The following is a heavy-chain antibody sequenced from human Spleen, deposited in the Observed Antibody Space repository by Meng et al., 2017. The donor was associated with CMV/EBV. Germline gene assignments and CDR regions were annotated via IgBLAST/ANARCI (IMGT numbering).Heavy chain of an antibody. CDR2: INHSGST. CDR1: GGSFSGYY. CDR3: ARGRKRGGLQLGDYFDY. V-gene: IGHV4-34*01. Sequence: QVQLQQWVAGLLKPSEXLSLTCAVYGGSFSGYYWSWIRQPPGKGLEWIGEINHSGSTNYNPSLKSRVTISVDTSKNQFSLKLSSVTAADTAVYYCARGRKRGGLQLGDYFDYWGHGTLVTVSS. J-gene: IGHJ4*01. D-gene: IGHD5-24*01.